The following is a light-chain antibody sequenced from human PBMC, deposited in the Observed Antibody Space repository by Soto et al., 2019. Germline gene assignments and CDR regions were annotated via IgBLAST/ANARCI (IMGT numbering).Light chain of an antibody. J-gene: IGKJ2*01. CDR1: QSVNNY. CDR3: XXRXXRPS. Sequence: EVVLTQSPATLSLSPGDRATLSCRASQSVNNYLAWYQQKLGQAPRLLIYDASNRATGIPARFSGSGSGTDFTLTISSLXPEXXXVXXXXXRXXRPSXGQGTKLEIK. V-gene: IGKV3-11*01. CDR2: DAS.